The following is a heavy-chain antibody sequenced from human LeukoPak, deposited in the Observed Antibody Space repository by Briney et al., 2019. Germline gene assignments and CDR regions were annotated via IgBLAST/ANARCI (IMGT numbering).Heavy chain of an antibody. Sequence: PGGSLRLSCAASGFTFRSYSMNWVRQAPGKGLEGVSSISSSSSYIYYADSVKGRFTISRDNAKNSLYPQMNSLRAEDTAVYYCARDGGYRNTYYFDYWGQGTLVTVSS. V-gene: IGHV3-21*01. CDR2: ISSSSSYI. D-gene: IGHD5-18*01. J-gene: IGHJ4*02. CDR3: ARDGGYRNTYYFDY. CDR1: GFTFRSYS.